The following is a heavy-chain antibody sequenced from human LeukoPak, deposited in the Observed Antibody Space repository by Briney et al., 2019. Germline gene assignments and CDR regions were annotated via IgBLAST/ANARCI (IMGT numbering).Heavy chain of an antibody. CDR2: IYASGSA. CDR3: AKSITMAPNYYYGMDV. Sequence: SETLSLTCTVSGGSISTYYWSWIRQPAGKGLEWIGRIYASGSANYNPSPKSRVTMSVDTSKNQFSLKLSSVTAADTAVYYCAKSITMAPNYYYGMDVWGQGTTVTVSS. J-gene: IGHJ6*02. D-gene: IGHD3-10*01. V-gene: IGHV4-4*07. CDR1: GGSISTYY.